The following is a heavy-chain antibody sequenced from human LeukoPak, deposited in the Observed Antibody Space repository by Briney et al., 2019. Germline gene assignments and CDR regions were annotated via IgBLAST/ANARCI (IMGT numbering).Heavy chain of an antibody. CDR2: IKQDGSEK. J-gene: IGHJ3*02. Sequence: GGSLRLSCAASGFTFSSYWMSWVRQAPGKGLEWVANIKQDGSEKYYVDSVKGRFTISRDNAKNSLYLQMNSLRAEDTAVYYCAKDMPHWISGSYWGAFDIWGQGTMVTVSS. CDR3: AKDMPHWISGSYWGAFDI. V-gene: IGHV3-7*01. CDR1: GFTFSSYW. D-gene: IGHD1-26*01.